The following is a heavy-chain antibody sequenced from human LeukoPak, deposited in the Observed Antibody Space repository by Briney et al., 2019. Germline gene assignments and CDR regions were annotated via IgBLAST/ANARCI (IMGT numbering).Heavy chain of an antibody. CDR1: GFTFSSYA. V-gene: IGHV3-23*01. J-gene: IGHJ4*02. Sequence: GGSLRLSCAASGFTFSSYAMTWVRQAPGKGLEWVSALTGSGGSTHYADSVKGRFTISRDNSKNTLYLQMNSLRAEDTAVYFCAREYGSGSYYYDYWGQGTLVTVPS. CDR2: LTGSGGST. D-gene: IGHD3-10*01. CDR3: AREYGSGSYYYDY.